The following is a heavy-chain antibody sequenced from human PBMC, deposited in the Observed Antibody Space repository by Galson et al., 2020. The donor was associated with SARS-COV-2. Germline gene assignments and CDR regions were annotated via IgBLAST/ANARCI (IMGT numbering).Heavy chain of an antibody. CDR2: IYRGDGT. D-gene: IGHD6-19*01. V-gene: IGHV3-66*01. Sequence: TGGSLRLSCAGAGFTGNSNYMSWVRLAPGKGLEWVSVIYRGDGTYYAESVKGRFIISRDNSKNILYLQMNSLSAEDTGLYYCARASSKITVAGLDNWGQGTLVTVSS. CDR1: GFTGNSNY. J-gene: IGHJ4*02. CDR3: ARASSKITVAGLDN.